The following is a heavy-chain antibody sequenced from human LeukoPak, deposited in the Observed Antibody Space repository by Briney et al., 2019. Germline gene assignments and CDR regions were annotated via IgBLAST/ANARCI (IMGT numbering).Heavy chain of an antibody. V-gene: IGHV3-21*01. CDR1: GFTFSSYT. CDR2: ISSSSSYI. CDR3: ARTAIFWDAFDI. J-gene: IGHJ3*02. Sequence: GGSLRLSCAASGFTFSSYTMNWVRQAPGKGLEWVSSISSSSSYIYYADSVKGRFTISRDNAKNSLYLQMNSLRAEDTAVYYCARTAIFWDAFDIWGQGTVVTVSS. D-gene: IGHD5-18*01.